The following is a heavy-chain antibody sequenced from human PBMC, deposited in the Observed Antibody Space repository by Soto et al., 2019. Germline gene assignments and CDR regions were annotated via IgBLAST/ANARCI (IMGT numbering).Heavy chain of an antibody. V-gene: IGHV3-73*02. D-gene: IGHD3-16*01. Sequence: EVQLVESGGGLVQPGGSLKLSCAASGFAFSGSAMYWVRQASGKGPEWVGRIRSKGHNYATEYAASAKGRFTISRDDSKNTAYLQMNSLQTEDTAVYYCTRDLFSYDYSGILWFDPWGQGTLVTVSS. CDR3: TRDLFSYDYSGILWFDP. CDR1: GFAFSGSA. J-gene: IGHJ5*02. CDR2: IRSKGHNYAT.